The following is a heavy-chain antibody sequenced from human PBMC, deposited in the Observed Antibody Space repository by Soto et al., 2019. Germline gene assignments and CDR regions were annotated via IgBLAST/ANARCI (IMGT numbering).Heavy chain of an antibody. D-gene: IGHD1-26*01. J-gene: IGHJ4*02. CDR1: GFIFSNYA. Sequence: EVQLLESGGGLVQPGGSLRLSCAASGFIFSNYAMSWVRQPPGKGLEWVSTISDSGGATFYADSVKGRFTISRDNSKNTLYLQMSSLRAEDTAVFYCAKFQGGSYSFAHSWCQGTLVTVSS. V-gene: IGHV3-23*01. CDR2: ISDSGGAT. CDR3: AKFQGGSYSFAHS.